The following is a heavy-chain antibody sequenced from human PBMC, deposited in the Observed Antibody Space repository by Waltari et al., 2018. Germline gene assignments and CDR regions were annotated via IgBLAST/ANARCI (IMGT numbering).Heavy chain of an antibody. CDR3: ALDTGALWMDV. J-gene: IGHJ6*02. CDR1: EYTFTSSY. V-gene: IGHV1-46*01. CDR2: INPSGGST. D-gene: IGHD2-21*01. Sequence: QVQLVQSGAEVKKPGASVKISCKTSEYTFTSSYIHWVRQAPGQGLEWRGLINPSGGSTIYAQKFQGRVTMTRDTSTSTVYMELSSLRSDDTAVYYCALDTGALWMDVWGQGTTVTVSS.